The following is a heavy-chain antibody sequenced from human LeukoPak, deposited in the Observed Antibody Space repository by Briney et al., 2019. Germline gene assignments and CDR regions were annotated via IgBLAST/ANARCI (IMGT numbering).Heavy chain of an antibody. CDR1: GYTFTSYG. D-gene: IGHD6-6*01. CDR2: SSAYNVNT. CDR3: ARDGEYSSSSGLFDYYYYYMDV. V-gene: IGHV1-18*01. Sequence: ASVKVSCTASGYTFTSYGISWARHAPGQGIDWMGWSSAYNVNTNPARKLPGRDTMTPATPTSTAYMELRSLSSHDAAVYYCARDGEYSSSSGLFDYYYYYMDVWGKGTTVTVSS. J-gene: IGHJ6*03.